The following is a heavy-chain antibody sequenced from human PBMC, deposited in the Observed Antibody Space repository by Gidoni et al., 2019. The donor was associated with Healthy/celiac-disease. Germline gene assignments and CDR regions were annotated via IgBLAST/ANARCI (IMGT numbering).Heavy chain of an antibody. J-gene: IGHJ3*02. CDR2: ISGSGGST. Sequence: EVQLLESGGGLVQPGGSLRLSCAAPGFTCSSDAMSWVRQAPGKGLEGVSAISGSGGSTYYADSVKGRFTISRDNSKNTLYLQMNSLRAEDTAVYYCAKDITHYYDSSGYNDAFDIWGQGTMVTVSS. D-gene: IGHD3-22*01. CDR3: AKDITHYYDSSGYNDAFDI. CDR1: GFTCSSDA. V-gene: IGHV3-23*01.